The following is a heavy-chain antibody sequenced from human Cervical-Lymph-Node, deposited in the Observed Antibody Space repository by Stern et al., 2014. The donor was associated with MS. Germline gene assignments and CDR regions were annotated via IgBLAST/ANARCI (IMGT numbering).Heavy chain of an antibody. CDR1: SGSISSYY. Sequence: QMQLQESGPGLVKPSETLSLTCTVSSGSISSYYWSWIRQPPGKGLEWIGYMDYSGSTDYNPSLKSRVTISRAMFKNQFSLKLNSVTAADTAVYYCARGDAFDIWGPGTMVTVSS. CDR2: MDYSGST. CDR3: ARGDAFDI. J-gene: IGHJ3*02. V-gene: IGHV4-59*01.